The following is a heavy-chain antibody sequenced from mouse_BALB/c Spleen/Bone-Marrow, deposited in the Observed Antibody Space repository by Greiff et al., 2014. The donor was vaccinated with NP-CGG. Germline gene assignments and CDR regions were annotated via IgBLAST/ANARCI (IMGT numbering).Heavy chain of an antibody. D-gene: IGHD2-3*01. CDR1: GYTFTSYW. V-gene: IGHV1-69*02. Sequence: VQLQQSGAELVRPGTSVKLSCKASGYTFTSYWINWVKQRPGQGLERIGNIFPSDSYTNYNQKFKDKASLTVDKSSSTAYMQLSNPTPEDSAAEYCIMDGGYWGQGTSLTVSS. CDR2: IFPSDSYT. CDR3: IMDGGY. J-gene: IGHJ2*02.